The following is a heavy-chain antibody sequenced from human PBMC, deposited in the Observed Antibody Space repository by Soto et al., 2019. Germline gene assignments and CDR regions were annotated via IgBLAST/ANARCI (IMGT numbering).Heavy chain of an antibody. V-gene: IGHV3-30-3*01. CDR3: ARDSAMVLYYFDY. D-gene: IGHD5-18*01. CDR1: GFTLSSYA. CDR2: ISYDASNK. J-gene: IGHJ4*02. Sequence: QVQVAKSGGGVVQPGRSLRLSCAASGFTLSSYAMHWVRQAPGKGLEWVAVISYDASNKYYADSVKGRFTISRDNSKNTLYLQMNSLRAEDTAVYYCARDSAMVLYYFDYWGQGTLVTVSS.